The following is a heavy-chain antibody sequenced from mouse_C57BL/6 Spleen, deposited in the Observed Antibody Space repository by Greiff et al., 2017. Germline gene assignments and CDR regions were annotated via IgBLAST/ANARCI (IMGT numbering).Heavy chain of an antibody. J-gene: IGHJ4*01. Sequence: QVQLQQPGAELVMPGASVTLSCKASGYTFTSYWMHWVKQRPGQGLEWIGEIDPSDSYTNYNQKFKGKSTLTVYKSSSTAYMQLSSLTSEDSAVYYCARGRYYYGRGGYYAMDYWGQGTSVTVSS. CDR3: ARGRYYYGRGGYYAMDY. V-gene: IGHV1-69*01. CDR1: GYTFTSYW. CDR2: IDPSDSYT. D-gene: IGHD1-1*01.